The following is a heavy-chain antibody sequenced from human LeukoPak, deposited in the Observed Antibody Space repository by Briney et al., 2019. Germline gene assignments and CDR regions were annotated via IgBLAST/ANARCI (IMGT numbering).Heavy chain of an antibody. CDR3: AHRRDGYNSLDY. Sequence: SGPTLVNPPQTLTLTCTFSGFSLSTSGVAVGWIRQPPVKALEWLGLIYWDDDTRYSPSLKSALTITKDTSKNQVVLTMTNMDPVDTATYYCAHRRDGYNSLDYWGQGTLVTVSS. V-gene: IGHV2-5*02. D-gene: IGHD5-24*01. CDR1: GFSLSTSGVA. CDR2: IYWDDDT. J-gene: IGHJ4*02.